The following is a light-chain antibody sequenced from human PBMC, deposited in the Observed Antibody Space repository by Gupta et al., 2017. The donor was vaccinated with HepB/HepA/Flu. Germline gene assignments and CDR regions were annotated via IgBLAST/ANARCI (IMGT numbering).Light chain of an antibody. CDR3: QTWGTGMV. J-gene: IGLJ3*02. CDR1: SGRSSYA. V-gene: IGLV4-69*01. Sequence: QLVLPQSPSASASLGASVKPTCILSSGRSSYAIAWHQQQPDKGPRFLMKLNSDGSHTKGDGIPDRFSGSSSGAERYLTISSLQSEDEADYYCQTWGTGMVFGGGTKLTVL. CDR2: LNSDGSH.